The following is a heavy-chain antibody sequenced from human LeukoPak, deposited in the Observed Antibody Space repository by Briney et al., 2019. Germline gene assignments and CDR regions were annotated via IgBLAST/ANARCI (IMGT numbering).Heavy chain of an antibody. J-gene: IGHJ4*02. CDR2: IKQDGSEK. CDR1: GFTFSSYW. D-gene: IGHD2-21*02. CDR3: ARGLSGSGSDCCPFKY. Sequence: GGSLRLSCAASGFTFSSYWMSWVRQAPGKGLEWVANIKQDGSEKYYVDSVKGRFTISRDNAKNSLYLQMNSLRAEDTAVYYCARGLSGSGSDCCPFKYWGQGILVTVSS. V-gene: IGHV3-7*01.